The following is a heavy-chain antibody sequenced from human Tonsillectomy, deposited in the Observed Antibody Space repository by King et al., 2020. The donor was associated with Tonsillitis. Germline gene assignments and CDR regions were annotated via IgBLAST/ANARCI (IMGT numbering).Heavy chain of an antibody. CDR3: ARLGYYDSSGYYYVGWFDP. J-gene: IGHJ5*02. V-gene: IGHV4-34*01. CDR2: INHSGST. CDR1: GGSFSGYY. Sequence: VQLQQWGAGLLKPSETLSLTCAVYGGSFSGYYWSWIRQPPGKGLEWIWEINHSGSTNYNPSLKSRVTISVNTSKNQFSLKLSSVTAADTSVYYCARLGYYDSSGYYYVGWFDPWGQGTLVTVSS. D-gene: IGHD3-22*01.